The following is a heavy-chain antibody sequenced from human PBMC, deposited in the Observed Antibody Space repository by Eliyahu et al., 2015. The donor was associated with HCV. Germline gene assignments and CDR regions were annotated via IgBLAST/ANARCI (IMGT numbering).Heavy chain of an antibody. Sequence: QVQLVQSGAEVKKPGASVKVSCKASGFTFTNYGISWVRQAPGQGLEWMGWISAYNGNTNYAQNLQGRITMTTETSTSTAYMELRSLRSDDTAVYYCARDTPLLPDPLQFLGGREFNPWGQGTLVTVSS. V-gene: IGHV1-18*01. CDR3: ARDTPLLPDPLQFLGGREFNP. D-gene: IGHD3-3*01. J-gene: IGHJ5*02. CDR1: GFTFTNYG. CDR2: ISAYNGNT.